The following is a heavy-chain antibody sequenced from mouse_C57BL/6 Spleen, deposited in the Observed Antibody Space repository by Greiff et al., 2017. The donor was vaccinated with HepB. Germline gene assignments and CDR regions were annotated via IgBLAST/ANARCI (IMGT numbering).Heavy chain of an antibody. V-gene: IGHV1-15*01. Sequence: QVQLQQSGAELVRPGASVTLSCKASGYTFTDYEMHWVKQTPVHGLEWIGAIDPETGGTAYNQKFKGKAILTADKSSSTAYMELRSLTSEDSAVYYCTRDYDGSSSLFDYWGQGTTLTVSS. CDR2: IDPETGGT. CDR3: TRDYDGSSSLFDY. D-gene: IGHD1-1*01. CDR1: GYTFTDYE. J-gene: IGHJ2*01.